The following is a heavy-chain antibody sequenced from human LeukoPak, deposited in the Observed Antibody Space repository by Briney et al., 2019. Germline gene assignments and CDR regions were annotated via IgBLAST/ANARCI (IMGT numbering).Heavy chain of an antibody. CDR2: ISSSSSYI. Sequence: GGSLRLSCAASGFTFSSYSMNWVRQAPGKGLEWVSSISSSSSYIYYADSVKGRFPISRDNAKNSLYLQMNSLRAEDTAVYYCAKGVGAYPDAFDIWGQGTMVTVSS. CDR1: GFTFSSYS. CDR3: AKGVGAYPDAFDI. V-gene: IGHV3-21*04. D-gene: IGHD1-26*01. J-gene: IGHJ3*02.